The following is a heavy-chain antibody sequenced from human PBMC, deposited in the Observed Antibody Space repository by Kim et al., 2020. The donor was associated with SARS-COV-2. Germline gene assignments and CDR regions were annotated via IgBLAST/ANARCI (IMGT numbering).Heavy chain of an antibody. CDR1: GFTFSSYS. CDR2: ISSSSTI. J-gene: IGHJ4*02. CDR3: ARDVYSRPDY. D-gene: IGHD4-4*01. Sequence: GGSLRLSCAASGFTFSSYSMNWVRQAPGKGLEWVSYISSSSTIYYADSVKGRFTISRDNAKNSLYLQMNSLRDEDTAVYYCARDVYSRPDYWGQGTLVT. V-gene: IGHV3-48*02.